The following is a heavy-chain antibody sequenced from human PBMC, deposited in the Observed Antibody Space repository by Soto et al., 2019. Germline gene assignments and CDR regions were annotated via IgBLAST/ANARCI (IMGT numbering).Heavy chain of an antibody. CDR3: AREFYGGYSYGPVDY. CDR2: IHGDGGKI. CDR1: GFMFSAYW. V-gene: IGHV3-7*01. J-gene: IGHJ4*02. Sequence: PGGALRGSCAASGFMFSAYWMSWVRQTPGKGLEWVANIHGDGGKIYYVDSVKGRLTISRDNAKRSLYLQMKSLRAEDTAVYYCAREFYGGYSYGPVDYWGPGALVTVS. D-gene: IGHD5-18*01.